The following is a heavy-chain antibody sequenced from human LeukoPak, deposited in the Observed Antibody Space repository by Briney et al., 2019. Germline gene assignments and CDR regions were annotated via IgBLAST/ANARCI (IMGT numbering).Heavy chain of an antibody. V-gene: IGHV3-9*01. CDR3: TNGDRGHSVPDY. Sequence: GGSLRLSCAASGFIFDEYAMHWVRQPPGKGLEWVSGITGNSGTIGYADSVKGRFTISRDNAKNSLYLQMNSLRAEDTALYYCTNGDRGHSVPDYWGQGTLVTVSS. CDR2: ITGNSGTI. J-gene: IGHJ4*02. CDR1: GFIFDEYA. D-gene: IGHD5/OR15-5a*01.